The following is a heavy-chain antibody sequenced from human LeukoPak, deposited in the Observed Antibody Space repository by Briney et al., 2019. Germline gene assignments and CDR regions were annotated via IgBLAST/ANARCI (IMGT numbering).Heavy chain of an antibody. V-gene: IGHV4-59*01. Sequence: PSETLSLTCSVSGGSMSSYYWSWVRQPPGKGLEWVGYIYHSGSTNYNPSLKNRVTISVDTSKNQISLKLSSVTAADTAVYYYARRNYGGNSGRYWYFDLWGRGTLVTVSS. CDR1: GGSMSSYY. CDR2: IYHSGST. D-gene: IGHD3-10*01. J-gene: IGHJ2*01. CDR3: ARRNYGGNSGRYWYFDL.